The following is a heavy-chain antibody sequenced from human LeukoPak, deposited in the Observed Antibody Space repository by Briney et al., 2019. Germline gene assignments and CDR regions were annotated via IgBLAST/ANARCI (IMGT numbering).Heavy chain of an antibody. D-gene: IGHD5-12*01. V-gene: IGHV4-4*09. Sequence: PSETLSLTCTVSGGSISNSYWSWIRQTPGKGLELFGYIFTSGNTNYNPSLKSRVTISVDTSKRQFSLSLNSVTAADTAVYYCARHDYYYYYMDLWGKGTTVTVSS. CDR3: ARHDYYYYYMDL. CDR1: GGSISNSY. J-gene: IGHJ6*03. CDR2: IFTSGNT.